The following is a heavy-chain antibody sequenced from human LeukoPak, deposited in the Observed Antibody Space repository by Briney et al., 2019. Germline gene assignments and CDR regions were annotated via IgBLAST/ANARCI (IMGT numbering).Heavy chain of an antibody. CDR2: ISGSGGST. D-gene: IGHD1-26*01. Sequence: GGSLRLSCAASGFTFDDYSMHWVRQAPGKGLEWVSGISGSGGSTYYADSVKGRFTISRDNSKNTLYLQMNSLRAEDTAVYYCAKGEWELLGVYYYGMDVWGQGTTVTVSS. V-gene: IGHV3-23*01. CDR1: GFTFDDYS. J-gene: IGHJ6*02. CDR3: AKGEWELLGVYYYGMDV.